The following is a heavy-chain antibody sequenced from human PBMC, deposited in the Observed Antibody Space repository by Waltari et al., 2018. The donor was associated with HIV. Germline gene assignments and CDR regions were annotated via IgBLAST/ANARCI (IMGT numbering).Heavy chain of an antibody. Sequence: QVQLVQSGAEVRKPGASVKVSCKTSGYTFGDYDVNWVRRAAGQGLEWMGWLRPKSGKTGSGHRFKDRVMMTRNSSTSTVFVELSGLEPQDTAVYYCTNGRPGAMLGDHWGQGTHVTVSS. V-gene: IGHV1-8*01. J-gene: IGHJ5*02. CDR3: TNGRPGAMLGDH. CDR1: GYTFGDYD. D-gene: IGHD2-8*01. CDR2: LRPKSGKT.